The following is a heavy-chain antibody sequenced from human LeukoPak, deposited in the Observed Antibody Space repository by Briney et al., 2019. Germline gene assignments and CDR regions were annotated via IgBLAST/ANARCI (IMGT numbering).Heavy chain of an antibody. CDR3: ARNYYDSSGYLFDY. V-gene: IGHV4-4*02. D-gene: IGHD3-22*01. CDR1: GGSISSSNW. Sequence: SGTLSLTCAVSGGSISSSNWWSWVRQPPGKGLEWIGEIYHSGSTNYSPSLKSRVTISVDKSKNQFSLKLSSVTAADTAVYYCARNYYDSSGYLFDYWGQGTLVTVSS. J-gene: IGHJ4*02. CDR2: IYHSGST.